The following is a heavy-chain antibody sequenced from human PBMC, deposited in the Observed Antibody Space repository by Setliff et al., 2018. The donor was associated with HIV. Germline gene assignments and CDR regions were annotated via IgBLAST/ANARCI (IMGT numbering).Heavy chain of an antibody. Sequence: ASVKVSCKASGGAFSSYALSWVRQAPGQGLEWMGWINCNSGGTYYAQNFQGRVTMTRDTSTSTVYMELSSLRSEDTAVYYCARDFPEVYYDSSGYLDYWGQGTLVTVSS. CDR2: INCNSGGT. CDR1: GGAFSSYA. D-gene: IGHD3-22*01. CDR3: ARDFPEVYYDSSGYLDY. V-gene: IGHV1-2*02. J-gene: IGHJ4*02.